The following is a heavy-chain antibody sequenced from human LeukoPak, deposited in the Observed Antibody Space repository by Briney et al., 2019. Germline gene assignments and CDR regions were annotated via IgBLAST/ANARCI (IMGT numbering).Heavy chain of an antibody. CDR1: GFTICSYG. CDR2: IYYDGSNK. Sequence: GRTLSFSCAASGFTICSYGMDWDGQAPGKGLEWWTVIYYDGSNKYYADSGKGRFTISRDNSKNTLYLQMNSLRAEDTAVYYCARRVDYGHYEGYFDYWGQGTLVTVSS. D-gene: IGHD4-17*01. CDR3: ARRVDYGHYEGYFDY. J-gene: IGHJ4*02. V-gene: IGHV3-30*03.